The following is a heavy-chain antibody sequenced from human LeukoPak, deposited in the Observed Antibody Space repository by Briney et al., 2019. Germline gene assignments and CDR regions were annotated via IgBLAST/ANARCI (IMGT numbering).Heavy chain of an antibody. J-gene: IGHJ6*02. CDR2: TYYRSKWYN. CDR3: ARDHSSSWYNYYGMDV. V-gene: IGHV6-1*01. CDR1: GDSVSSNSAA. Sequence: SQTLSLTCAISGDSVSSNSAAWNWIRQSPSRGLEWLGRTYYRSKWYNDYAVSVKSRITIYPDTSKNQFSLQLNSVTPEDTAVYYCARDHSSSWYNYYGMDVWGQGTTVTVSS. D-gene: IGHD6-13*01.